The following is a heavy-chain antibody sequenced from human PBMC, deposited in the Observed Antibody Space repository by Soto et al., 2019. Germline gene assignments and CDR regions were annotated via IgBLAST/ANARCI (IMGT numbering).Heavy chain of an antibody. CDR1: GYNFTSYG. CDR3: ARYLAGALGTSGI. J-gene: IGHJ3*02. CDR2: IDTHNGNT. Sequence: VQLEQSGPELKKPGASVRVSCKASGYNFTSYGITWLRQAPGQGLEWMAWIDTHNGNTNHAYRLPARVSLSTDTSTTTAYMELRGLRSDDTAVYYWARYLAGALGTSGIWGPGTRVTVSS. V-gene: IGHV1-18*01. D-gene: IGHD6-13*01.